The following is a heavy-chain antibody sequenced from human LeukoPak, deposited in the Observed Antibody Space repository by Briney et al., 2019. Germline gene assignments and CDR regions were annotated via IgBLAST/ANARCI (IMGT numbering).Heavy chain of an antibody. CDR1: GFTFSNYW. J-gene: IGHJ4*02. Sequence: HSGGSLRLSCAASGFTFSNYWMHWVRQAPGKGLVWVPRINSDGSTTSYADSVKGRLTISRDNAKNTLYLQMDSLRAEDTAVYYCAKVYRSSGYDLYFFDYWGQGTLVTVSS. V-gene: IGHV3-74*01. CDR2: INSDGSTT. D-gene: IGHD5-12*01. CDR3: AKVYRSSGYDLYFFDY.